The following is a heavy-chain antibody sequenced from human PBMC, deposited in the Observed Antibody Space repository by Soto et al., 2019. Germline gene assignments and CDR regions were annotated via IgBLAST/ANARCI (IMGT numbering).Heavy chain of an antibody. CDR3: ATSYGSGYRAFDF. J-gene: IGHJ4*02. D-gene: IGHD3-10*01. CDR2: VNPILSMS. V-gene: IGHV1-69*04. CDR1: GDTFNFYS. Sequence: QVQLVQSGAAVKRPGSSVKVSCTASGDTFNFYSINWVRQAPGLGLEWMGRVNPILSMSNYAQRFQGRVTMTADKSTSTAYMELSGLRSEDTAIYYCATSYGSGYRAFDFWGQGALVTVSS.